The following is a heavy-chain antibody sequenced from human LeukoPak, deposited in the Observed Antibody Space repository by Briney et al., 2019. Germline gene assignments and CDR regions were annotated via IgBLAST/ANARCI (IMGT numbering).Heavy chain of an antibody. CDR3: SRDSLSSCGGDCYSGLDV. Sequence: GGSLRLSCAASGFTFSNYWMHWVRQAPGEALMWVSRIKSGGSSTTYADSVKGRFTISRDNAKNTLYLQMNSLRAEDTAVYYCSRDSLSSCGGDCYSGLDVWGQGTTVTVSS. D-gene: IGHD2-21*02. CDR1: GFTFSNYW. V-gene: IGHV3-74*01. J-gene: IGHJ6*02. CDR2: IKSGGSST.